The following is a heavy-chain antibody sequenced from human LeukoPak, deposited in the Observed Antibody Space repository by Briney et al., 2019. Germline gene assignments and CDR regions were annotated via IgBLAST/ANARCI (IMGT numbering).Heavy chain of an antibody. D-gene: IGHD2-2*01. Sequence: SETLSLTCAVSGGSLSSSNWWSGGRPPPGKGLEGIGEIYHSGSTNYNRSLKRGVTISVDTSKNQSSLKLSSVTAADTAVYYCARVSGYCSSTSCRTLDYWGQGTLVTVSS. CDR2: IYHSGST. J-gene: IGHJ4*02. CDR1: GGSLSSSNW. V-gene: IGHV4-4*02. CDR3: ARVSGYCSSTSCRTLDY.